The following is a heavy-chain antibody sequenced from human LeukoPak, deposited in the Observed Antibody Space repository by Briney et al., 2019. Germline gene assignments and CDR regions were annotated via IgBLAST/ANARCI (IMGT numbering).Heavy chain of an antibody. Sequence: GGSLRLSCAASGFTFTYYAMSWVRQAPGKRLEWVSAISPGSDTTFYADSVKGRFTISRDNPKDTLYLQMNSLRAEDTAVYYCARRTTVAGPAPFDYWGQGTLVTVSS. CDR1: GFTFTYYA. CDR2: ISPGSDTT. CDR3: ARRTTVAGPAPFDY. D-gene: IGHD4-23*01. V-gene: IGHV3-23*01. J-gene: IGHJ4*02.